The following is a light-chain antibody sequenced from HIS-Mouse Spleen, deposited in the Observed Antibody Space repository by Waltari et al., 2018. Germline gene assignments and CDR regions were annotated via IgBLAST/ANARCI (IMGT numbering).Light chain of an antibody. CDR2: SNN. CDR1: SSNIGSNT. Sequence: QSVLTQPPSASGTPGQRVTLSCSGRSSNIGSNTVNWYQQPPGTAPKLLIYSNNQRPSGVPDRFSGSKSGTSASLAISGLQSEDEADYYCAAWDDSLNGWVFGGGTKLTVL. J-gene: IGLJ3*02. CDR3: AAWDDSLNGWV. V-gene: IGLV1-44*01.